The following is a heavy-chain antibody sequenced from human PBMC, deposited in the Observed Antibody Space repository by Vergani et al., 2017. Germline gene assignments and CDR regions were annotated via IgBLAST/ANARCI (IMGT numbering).Heavy chain of an antibody. CDR1: GFTFSSYA. CDR3: ARDIGEGSGDDVFDY. V-gene: IGHV3-30*04. J-gene: IGHJ4*02. D-gene: IGHD2-15*01. Sequence: QVQLVESGGGVVQPGRSLRLSCAASGFTFSSYAMHWVRQAPGKGLEWVAVISYDGSNKYYADSVKGRFTISRDNSKNTLYLQMNSLRAEDTAVYYCARDIGEGSGDDVFDYWGQGTLVTVSS. CDR2: ISYDGSNK.